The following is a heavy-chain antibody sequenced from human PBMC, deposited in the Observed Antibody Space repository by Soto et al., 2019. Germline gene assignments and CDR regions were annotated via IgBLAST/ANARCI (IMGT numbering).Heavy chain of an antibody. CDR1: GDSITNNNW. CDR2: MHHSGST. V-gene: IGHV4-4*02. J-gene: IGHJ5*02. CDR3: ARTSGGTYSFDP. Sequence: QVQLQESGPGLVKPSGTLSLTCAVSGDSITNNNWWTWVRQSPGKGLEWIGEMHHSGSTDYNPSLRSRVTISVDKSQNQFSLNLSSVTAADSAVYYCARTSGGTYSFDPWGQGTLVTVSS. D-gene: IGHD3-10*01.